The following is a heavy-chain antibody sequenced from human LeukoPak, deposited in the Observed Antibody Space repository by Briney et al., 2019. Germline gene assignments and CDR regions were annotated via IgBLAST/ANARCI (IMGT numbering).Heavy chain of an antibody. CDR1: GYAFTSYG. V-gene: IGHV1-18*01. D-gene: IGHD3-22*01. Sequence: ASVKRSCKASGYAFTSYGSSWVRQAPGQRVGWMGWISPYNGNTNYAQKLQGRVTMTTGTSTSTAYMELRCLRSDDTAVYYCARDTLRYYYDSSGSVSEYFQHWGQGTLVTVSS. CDR2: ISPYNGNT. CDR3: ARDTLRYYYDSSGSVSEYFQH. J-gene: IGHJ1*01.